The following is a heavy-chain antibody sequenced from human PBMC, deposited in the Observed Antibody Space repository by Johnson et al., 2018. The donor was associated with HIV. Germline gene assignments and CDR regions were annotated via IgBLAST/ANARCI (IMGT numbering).Heavy chain of an antibody. Sequence: VQLVESGGGVVQPGRSLRLSCAASGFTFSNAWMSWVRQAPGKGLEWVGRIKSKTYDGTTDYAAPVKGRFTISRDDSKNTLYLQMNSLKTEDTAVYYCTTVDCGGDCYSGHAFDIWGQGTMVTVSS. J-gene: IGHJ3*02. V-gene: IGHV3-15*01. CDR2: IKSKTYDGTT. CDR3: TTVDCGGDCYSGHAFDI. D-gene: IGHD2-21*01. CDR1: GFTFSNAW.